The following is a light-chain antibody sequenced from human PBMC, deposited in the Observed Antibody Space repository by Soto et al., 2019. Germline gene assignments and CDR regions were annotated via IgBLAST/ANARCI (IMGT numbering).Light chain of an antibody. Sequence: DIQMTQSPSSLSASVGDRVTITCRASRTINNFLSWFQQKPGKPPKLLIYGASRLHSGVPSRFSGSASGTDFLLTISDLQAEDVASYFCQQSSSTPYTFGQATKLELK. V-gene: IGKV1-39*01. CDR1: RTINNF. CDR3: QQSSSTPYT. CDR2: GAS. J-gene: IGKJ2*01.